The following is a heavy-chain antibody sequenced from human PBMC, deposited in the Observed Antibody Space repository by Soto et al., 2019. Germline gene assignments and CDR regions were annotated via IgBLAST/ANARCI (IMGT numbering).Heavy chain of an antibody. CDR2: ISYDGSNK. D-gene: IGHD1-1*01. CDR3: ARDLWRTGTSDYFDY. J-gene: IGHJ4*02. CDR1: GFTFSSYA. Sequence: QVQLVESGGGVVQPGRSLRLSCAASGFTFSSYAMHWVRQAPGKGLEWVAVISYDGSNKYYADSVKGRFTISRDNSKNTLYLQMNSLRAEDTAVYYCARDLWRTGTSDYFDYWGQGTLVTVSS. V-gene: IGHV3-30*04.